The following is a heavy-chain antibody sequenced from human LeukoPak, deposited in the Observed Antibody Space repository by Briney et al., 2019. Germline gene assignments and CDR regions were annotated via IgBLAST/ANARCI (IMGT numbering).Heavy chain of an antibody. CDR3: ARSTLQLTELLDY. CDR1: GFTFSSYA. Sequence: GGSLRLSCAASGFTFSSYAMHWVRQAPGKGLEWVAVISYDGSNKYYADSVKGRFTISRDNSKNTLYLQMNSLRAEDTAVYYCARSTLQLTELLDYWGQGTLVTVSS. CDR2: ISYDGSNK. V-gene: IGHV3-30-3*01. J-gene: IGHJ4*02. D-gene: IGHD2-2*01.